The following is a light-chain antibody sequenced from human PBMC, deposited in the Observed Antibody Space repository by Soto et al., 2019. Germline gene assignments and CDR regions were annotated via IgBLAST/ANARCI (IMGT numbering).Light chain of an antibody. Sequence: QSVLTQPPSASGTPGQRVIISCSGSSSNIGINTVNWYQQLPGTAPKLLIYTNNQRPSGVPDRFSGSKSGTSASLAISGLQSEDEADYYCAAWDDSLNGPVFGGGTKVTVL. V-gene: IGLV1-44*01. CDR1: SSNIGINT. CDR3: AAWDDSLNGPV. CDR2: TNN. J-gene: IGLJ3*02.